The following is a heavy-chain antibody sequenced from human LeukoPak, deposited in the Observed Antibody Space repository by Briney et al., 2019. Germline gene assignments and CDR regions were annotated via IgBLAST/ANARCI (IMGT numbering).Heavy chain of an antibody. D-gene: IGHD3-22*01. CDR2: INAGNGNT. Sequence: ASVKVSCKASGGTFSSYAISWVRQAPGQRLEWMGWINAGNGNTKYSQKFQGRVTITRDTSASTAYMELSSLRSEDTAVYYCARVAPPTYYYDSSGSFFYFDYWGQGTLVTVSS. J-gene: IGHJ4*02. CDR1: GGTFSSYA. V-gene: IGHV1-3*01. CDR3: ARVAPPTYYYDSSGSFFYFDY.